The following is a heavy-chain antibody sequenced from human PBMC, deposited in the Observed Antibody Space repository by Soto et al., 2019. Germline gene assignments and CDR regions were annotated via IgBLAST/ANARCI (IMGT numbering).Heavy chain of an antibody. CDR3: ARDNPYLSYDFWSGYIIDY. V-gene: IGHV1-69*04. J-gene: IGHJ4*02. CDR2: IIPILGIA. Sequence: ASVKVSCKASGGTFSSYTISWVRQAPGQGLEWMGRIIPILGIANYAQKFQGRVTITADKSTSTAYMELSSLRSEDTAVYYCARDNPYLSYDFWSGYIIDYWGQGTLVTVSS. D-gene: IGHD3-3*01. CDR1: GGTFSSYT.